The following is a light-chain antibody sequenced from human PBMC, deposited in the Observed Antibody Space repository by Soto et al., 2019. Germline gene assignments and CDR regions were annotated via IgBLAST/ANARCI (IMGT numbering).Light chain of an antibody. CDR3: AAWDDSLSGYD. CDR2: RSN. Sequence: QSVLTQPPSASGTPGQRVTISCSGSSSNIESNYVYWYQQLPGTAPKLLIYRSNQRPSWVPDRLSGSKSGTSASLAISGLRSDDEADYYCAAWDDSLSGYDFGTETKLTVL. CDR1: SSNIESNY. V-gene: IGLV1-47*01. J-gene: IGLJ1*01.